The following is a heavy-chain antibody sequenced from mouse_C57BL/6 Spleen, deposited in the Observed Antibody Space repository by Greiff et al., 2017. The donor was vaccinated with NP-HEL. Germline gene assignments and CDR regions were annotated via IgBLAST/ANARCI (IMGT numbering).Heavy chain of an antibody. CDR1: GYAFTNYL. D-gene: IGHD1-1*01. CDR3: ARSGSSYGYFDY. CDR2: INPGSGGT. V-gene: IGHV1-54*01. Sequence: VQLQESGAELVRPGTSVKVSCKASGYAFTNYLIEWVKQRPGQGLEWIGVINPGSGGTNYNEKFKGKATLTADKSSSTAYMQLSSLTSEDSAVYFCARSGSSYGYFDYWGQGTTLTVSS. J-gene: IGHJ2*01.